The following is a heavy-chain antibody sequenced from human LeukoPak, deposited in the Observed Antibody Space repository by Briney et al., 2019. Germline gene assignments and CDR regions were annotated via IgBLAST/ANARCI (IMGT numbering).Heavy chain of an antibody. CDR3: VRGGIQVSGIDEIDY. CDR1: GFTFRSYD. Sequence: GGSLSLSCAASGFTFRSYDMHCVRQVTGKGLEWVSAVGISGDTYYAGSVKGRFTISRENAKNSLYLQMNSLTAGDTAVYYCVRGGIQVSGIDEIDYWGQGTLVTVSS. J-gene: IGHJ4*02. CDR2: VGISGDT. V-gene: IGHV3-13*01. D-gene: IGHD6-19*01.